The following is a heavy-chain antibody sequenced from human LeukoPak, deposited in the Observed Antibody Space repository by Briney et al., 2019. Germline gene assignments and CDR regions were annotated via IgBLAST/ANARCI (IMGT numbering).Heavy chain of an antibody. Sequence: GESLKISCKGSGYSFTNYWIGWVRQMPGKGLEWMGIIYPGDSDARYSPSFQGQVTISADKSISTVYLQWSSLKASDTAMYYCARRDSSGPAWFDPWGQGTLVTVSS. D-gene: IGHD6-25*01. J-gene: IGHJ5*02. CDR2: IYPGDSDA. V-gene: IGHV5-51*01. CDR1: GYSFTNYW. CDR3: ARRDSSGPAWFDP.